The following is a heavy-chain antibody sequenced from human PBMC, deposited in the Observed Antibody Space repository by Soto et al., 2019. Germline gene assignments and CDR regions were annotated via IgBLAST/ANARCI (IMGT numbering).Heavy chain of an antibody. CDR1: GYTFTGYY. Sequence: ASVKVSCKASGYTFTGYYRHGVRQAPGQGLESVGWINPNSGGTKYAQKFQGRVAMTRDTSISTAYMELRLEDTAVYYCARGNSRDDEEFDCWGQGNLVTVCS. CDR2: INPNSGGT. V-gene: IGHV1-2*02. J-gene: IGHJ4*02. CDR3: ARGNSRDDEEFDC. D-gene: IGHD5-12*01.